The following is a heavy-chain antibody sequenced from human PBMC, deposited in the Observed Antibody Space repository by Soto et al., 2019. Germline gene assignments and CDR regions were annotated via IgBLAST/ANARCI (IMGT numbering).Heavy chain of an antibody. CDR3: ARGKNTAMVRYYYYGMDV. D-gene: IGHD5-18*01. V-gene: IGHV3-30-3*01. CDR2: ISYDGSNK. CDR1: GFTFSSYA. Sequence: QVQLVESGGGVVQPGRSLRLSCAASGFTFSSYAMHWVRQAPGKGLEWVAVISYDGSNKYYADSVKGRFTISRDNSKNTXSLQMNRLRAEDTAVYYCARGKNTAMVRYYYYGMDVWGQGTTVTVSS. J-gene: IGHJ6*02.